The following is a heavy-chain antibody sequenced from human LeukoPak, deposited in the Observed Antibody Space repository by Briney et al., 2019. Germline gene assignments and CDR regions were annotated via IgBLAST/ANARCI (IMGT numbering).Heavy chain of an antibody. CDR2: INRDGSST. CDR3: TRGGGYSYGSFDY. V-gene: IGHV3-74*01. CDR1: GVIFSNYW. D-gene: IGHD5-18*01. J-gene: IGHJ4*02. Sequence: TGGSLRLSCAASGVIFSNYWMHWVRQTPGKGLVWVSRINRDGSSTSYADSVKGRFTISRDNAKNTLYLQMNSPRAEDTAVYYCTRGGGYSYGSFDYWGQGTLVTVSS.